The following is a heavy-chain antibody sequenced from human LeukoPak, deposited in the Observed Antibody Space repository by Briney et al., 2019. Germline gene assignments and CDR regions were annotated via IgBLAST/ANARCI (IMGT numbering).Heavy chain of an antibody. Sequence: SETLSLTCAVYGGSFSGYYWSWIRQPPGKGLEWIGEINHSGSTNYNPSLKSRVTMSVDTSKNQFSLKLSSVTAADTAVYYCARESIGLAGFDPWGQGTLVTVSS. CDR3: ARESIGLAGFDP. CDR2: INHSGST. J-gene: IGHJ5*02. V-gene: IGHV4-34*01. CDR1: GGSFSGYY.